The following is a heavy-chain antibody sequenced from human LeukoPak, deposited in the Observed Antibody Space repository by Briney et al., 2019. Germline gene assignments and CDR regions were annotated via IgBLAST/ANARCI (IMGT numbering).Heavy chain of an antibody. CDR3: ARVITMVRGVMDNARPDAFDI. Sequence: GGSLRLSCAASGFTFSSYEMNWVRQAPGKGLEWVSYISSSGSTIYYADSVKGRFTISRDNAKNSLYLQMNSLRAEDTAVYYCARVITMVRGVMDNARPDAFDIWGQGTMVTVSS. J-gene: IGHJ3*02. CDR1: GFTFSSYE. D-gene: IGHD3-10*01. CDR2: ISSSGSTI. V-gene: IGHV3-48*03.